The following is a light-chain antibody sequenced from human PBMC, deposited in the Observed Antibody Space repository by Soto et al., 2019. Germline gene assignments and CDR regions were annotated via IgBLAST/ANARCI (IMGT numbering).Light chain of an antibody. CDR1: QDIRDY. CDR2: AAS. V-gene: IGKV1-27*01. Sequence: DIQMTQSPSSLSASVGDRVTITCRASQDIRDYLVWYQQRPGKVPSLLIYAASTLQSGVPSRFSGSGFGTDFTLTISSLQSEDVATYYCQKYGGANYTFGPGTKVDLK. CDR3: QKYGGANYT. J-gene: IGKJ3*01.